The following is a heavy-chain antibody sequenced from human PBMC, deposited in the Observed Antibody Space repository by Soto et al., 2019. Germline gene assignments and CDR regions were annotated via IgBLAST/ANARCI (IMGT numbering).Heavy chain of an antibody. V-gene: IGHV1-69*02. Sequence: QVQLVQSGAEVKKPGSSVKVSCKASGGTFSSYTISWVRQAPGQGLEWMGRIIPILGIANYAQKFQGRVTITADKSTSTAYRGLSSLRSEDTAVYYCARGGIAAAGPFDYWGQGTLVTVSS. CDR1: GGTFSSYT. D-gene: IGHD6-13*01. CDR3: ARGGIAAAGPFDY. J-gene: IGHJ4*02. CDR2: IIPILGIA.